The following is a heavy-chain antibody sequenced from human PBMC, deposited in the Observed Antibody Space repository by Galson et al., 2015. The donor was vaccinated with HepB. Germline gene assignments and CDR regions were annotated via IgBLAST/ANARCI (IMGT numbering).Heavy chain of an antibody. D-gene: IGHD3-16*02. V-gene: IGHV3-33*01. CDR2: IWYDGSDK. J-gene: IGHJ4*02. Sequence: SLRLSCAASGFSFSTYGMHWVRQVPGKGLDWVAVIWYDGSDKYYTDSVKGRFTISRDNSKNTVYLQMNSLRAEDTAVYYCAISDFDYWGQGTLVTVSS. CDR1: GFSFSTYG. CDR3: AISDFDY.